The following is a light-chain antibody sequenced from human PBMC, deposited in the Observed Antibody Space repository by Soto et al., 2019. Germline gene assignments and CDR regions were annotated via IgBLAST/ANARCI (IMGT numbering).Light chain of an antibody. CDR2: ENN. V-gene: IGLV1-51*02. Sequence: QSVLTQPPLVSAAPGQKVTISCSGSSSNIGNNYVSWYQQLPGTAPKLLIYENNKRPSGIPDRFSGSKSGTSATLGITGLQTGDEADYYCGTWDSSLSAGVFGGGTKLTVL. CDR3: GTWDSSLSAGV. J-gene: IGLJ3*02. CDR1: SSNIGNNY.